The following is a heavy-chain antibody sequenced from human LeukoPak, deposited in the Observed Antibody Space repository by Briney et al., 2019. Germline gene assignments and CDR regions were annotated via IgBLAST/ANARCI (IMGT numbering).Heavy chain of an antibody. CDR2: INHSGST. CDR1: GGSFSGYY. J-gene: IGHJ5*02. Sequence: SETLSLTCAVYGGSFSGYYWSWIRQPPGKGLEWIGEINHSGSTNYNPSLRSRVTISVDTSKNQFSLKLSSVTAADTAVYYCARGSPSIAVRRGWFDPWGQGTLVTVSS. V-gene: IGHV4-34*01. D-gene: IGHD6-19*01. CDR3: ARGSPSIAVRRGWFDP.